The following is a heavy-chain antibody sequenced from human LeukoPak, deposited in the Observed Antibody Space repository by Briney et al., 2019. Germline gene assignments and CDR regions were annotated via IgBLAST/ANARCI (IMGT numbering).Heavy chain of an antibody. CDR2: FDPEDGET. D-gene: IGHD2-2*01. V-gene: IGHV1-24*01. Sequence: ASVKVSCKVSGYTLTELSMHWVRQAPGKGLEWMGGFDPEDGETIYAQKFQGRVTMTEDTSTDTAYMELSSLRSEDTAVHYCATESGCSSTSCYGDYYYYGMDVWGQGTTVTVSS. CDR3: ATESGCSSTSCYGDYYYYGMDV. CDR1: GYTLTELS. J-gene: IGHJ6*02.